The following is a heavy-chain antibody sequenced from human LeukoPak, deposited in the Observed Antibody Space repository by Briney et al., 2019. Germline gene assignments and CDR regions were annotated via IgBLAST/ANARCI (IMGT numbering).Heavy chain of an antibody. CDR1: GFSLSTSGMC. CDR2: IDWDDDK. Sequence: SGPALVKPTQTLTLTCTFSGFSLSTSGMCVSWIRQPPGKALEWLARIDWDDDKYYNTSLKTRLTISKDTSKNQVVLTMTNMDPVDTATYYCARISNTIFGVVPPDYWGQGTLVTVSS. D-gene: IGHD3-3*01. CDR3: ARISNTIFGVVPPDY. J-gene: IGHJ4*02. V-gene: IGHV2-70*11.